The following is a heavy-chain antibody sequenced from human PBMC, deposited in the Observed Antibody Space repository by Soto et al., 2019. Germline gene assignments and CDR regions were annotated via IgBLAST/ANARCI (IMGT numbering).Heavy chain of an antibody. Sequence: ELQMVEPGGDIVPPGGSLRLSCAASGFIFSEYWMHWVRQAPGQGPVWVSRISSDGSSTHYADSVKGRFTISRDNSKKTLYLQMNSLTAEDTCGFYCSRVGPVVPMYYSDYWGQGTLGTISA. CDR3: SRVGPVVPMYYSDY. D-gene: IGHD2-15*01. J-gene: IGHJ4*02. V-gene: IGHV3-74*01. CDR1: GFIFSEYW. CDR2: ISSDGSST.